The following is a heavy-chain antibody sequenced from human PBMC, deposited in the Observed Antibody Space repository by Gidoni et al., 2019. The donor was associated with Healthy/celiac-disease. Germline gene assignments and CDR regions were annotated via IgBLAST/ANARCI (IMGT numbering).Heavy chain of an antibody. J-gene: IGHJ1*01. CDR2: INPNSGGT. Sequence: QVQLVQSGAEVKKPGASVKVSCKASGYTFTGYYMHWVRQAPGQGLEWMGRINPNSGGTNYAQKFQGRVTMTRDTSISTAYMELSRLRSDDTAVYYCARAVGIVGATLYFQHWGQGTLVTVSS. D-gene: IGHD1-26*01. CDR1: GYTFTGYY. CDR3: ARAVGIVGATLYFQH. V-gene: IGHV1-2*06.